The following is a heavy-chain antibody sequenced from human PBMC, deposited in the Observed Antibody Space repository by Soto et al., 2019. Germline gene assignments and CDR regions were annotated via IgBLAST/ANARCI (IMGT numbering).Heavy chain of an antibody. CDR2: IYHSGST. Sequence: QLQLQESGSGLVKPSQTLSLTCAVSGGSISSGGYSWYWIRQPPGKGLEWIGYIYHSGSTYYNPSLKRRVPISVDMSKNQFSLKLSSVTAADTAVYFCTRGQVVAAQPWGQGTLVSVSS. CDR3: TRGQVVAAQP. D-gene: IGHD2-15*01. J-gene: IGHJ5*02. V-gene: IGHV4-30-2*01. CDR1: GGSISSGGYS.